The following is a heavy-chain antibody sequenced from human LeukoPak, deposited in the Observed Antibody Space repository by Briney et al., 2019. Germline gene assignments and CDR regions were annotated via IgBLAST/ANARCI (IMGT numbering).Heavy chain of an antibody. CDR3: AREVLLAAAGRWFDL. J-gene: IGHJ5*02. V-gene: IGHV4-4*07. CDR1: GGSISSYY. Sequence: SETLSLTCTVSGGSISSYYWSWVRRPAGKGLEWIGRIYTSGSTNYNPSLKSRVTMSVDTSKNQFSLKLSSVTAADTAVYYCAREVLLAAAGRWFDLWGQGTLVTVSS. D-gene: IGHD6-13*01. CDR2: IYTSGST.